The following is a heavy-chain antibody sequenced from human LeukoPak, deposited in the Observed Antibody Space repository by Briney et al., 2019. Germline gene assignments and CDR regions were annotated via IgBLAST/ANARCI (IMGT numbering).Heavy chain of an antibody. Sequence: ASVKVSCKASGYTFTSYYIHWVRQAPGQGLEWMGIINPSGGSTTYAQKFQGRVTMTRDTSTSTVYMELSSLKSEDTAMYYCARDLGQLIYYYYGMDVWGQGTTVTVFS. J-gene: IGHJ6*02. CDR1: GYTFTSYY. D-gene: IGHD6-6*01. V-gene: IGHV1-46*01. CDR3: ARDLGQLIYYYYGMDV. CDR2: INPSGGST.